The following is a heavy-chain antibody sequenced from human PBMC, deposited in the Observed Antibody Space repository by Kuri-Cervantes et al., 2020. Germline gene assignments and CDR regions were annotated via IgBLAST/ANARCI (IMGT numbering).Heavy chain of an antibody. D-gene: IGHD3-10*01. V-gene: IGHV4-4*07. CDR3: AKDPYYGSGSYYLPTHFDY. CDR1: GGSISSYY. J-gene: IGHJ4*02. Sequence: SETLSLTCTVSGGSISSYYWSWIRQPAGKGLEWIGRIYTSGSTNYNPSLKSRVTMSVDTSKNQFSLKLSSVTAADTAVYYCAKDPYYGSGSYYLPTHFDYWGQGTLVTVSS. CDR2: IYTSGST.